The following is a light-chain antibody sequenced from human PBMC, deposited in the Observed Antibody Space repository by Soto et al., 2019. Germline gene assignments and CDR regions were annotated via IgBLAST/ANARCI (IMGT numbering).Light chain of an antibody. J-gene: IGKJ5*01. CDR3: QQYNNWPIT. CDR1: QSVSSN. Sequence: EVVMTRSAAPLSVSPGETATLSCMASQSVSSNLAWYQQKPGQAPRLLIYGASTRATGIPARFSGSGSGTEFTLTISSLQSEDFAVYYCQQYNNWPITFGQGTRLEI. CDR2: GAS. V-gene: IGKV3-15*01.